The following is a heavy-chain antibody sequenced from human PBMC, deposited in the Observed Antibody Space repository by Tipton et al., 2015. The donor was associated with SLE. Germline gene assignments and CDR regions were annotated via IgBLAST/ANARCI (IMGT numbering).Heavy chain of an antibody. J-gene: IGHJ6*02. CDR3: TSGNYDFWSGSYYYYGMDV. V-gene: IGHV1-46*01. CDR2: INPSGGST. D-gene: IGHD3-3*01. Sequence: QSGPEVKKPGASVKVSCKASGYTFTSYYMHWVRQAPGQGLEWMGIINPSGGSTSYAQKFQGRVTMTRDTSTSTVYMELSSLRSEDTAVYYCTSGNYDFWSGSYYYYGMDVWGQGTTVTVSS. CDR1: GYTFTSYY.